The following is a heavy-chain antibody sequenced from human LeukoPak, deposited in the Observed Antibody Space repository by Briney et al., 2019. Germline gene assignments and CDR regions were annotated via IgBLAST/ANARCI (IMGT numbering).Heavy chain of an antibody. Sequence: SGPTLVNPTQTLTLTCTFSGFSLSTSGVGVGWIRQPPGKALEWLALIYWNDDKRYSPSLKSRLTITKDTSKNQVVLTMTNMDPVDTATYYCAHSWWDYDFWSGSTELDYWGQGTLVTVSS. D-gene: IGHD3-3*01. V-gene: IGHV2-5*01. CDR1: GFSLSTSGVG. CDR2: IYWNDDK. J-gene: IGHJ4*02. CDR3: AHSWWDYDFWSGSTELDY.